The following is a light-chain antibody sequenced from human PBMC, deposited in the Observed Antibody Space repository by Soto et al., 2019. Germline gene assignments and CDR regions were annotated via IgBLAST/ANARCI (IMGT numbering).Light chain of an antibody. CDR2: AAS. CDR1: QDISND. J-gene: IGKJ1*01. Sequence: AIQMTQSPSSLSTSVGDRVTITCRASQDISNDLGWYQEKPGQAPKLLIYAASNLQSGVPSRFSGSGSGTDFTLTISSLQPEDFATYYCLQDYNYPLTFGQGTKVEI. CDR3: LQDYNYPLT. V-gene: IGKV1-6*01.